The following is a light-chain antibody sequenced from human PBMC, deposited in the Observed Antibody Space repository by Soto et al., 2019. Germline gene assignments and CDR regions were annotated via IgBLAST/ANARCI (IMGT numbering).Light chain of an antibody. J-gene: IGKJ1*01. Sequence: EIVLTQSPGTLSLSPGERATLSCRASQTVSTNYLAWYQQKPGQAPRLLIFDASTRATGIPDRFTGSGSGTDFTLTISSLQSEDFAVYYCQQYNNWPWTFGQGTKVDIK. CDR2: DAS. V-gene: IGKV3D-20*02. CDR3: QQYNNWPWT. CDR1: QTVSTNY.